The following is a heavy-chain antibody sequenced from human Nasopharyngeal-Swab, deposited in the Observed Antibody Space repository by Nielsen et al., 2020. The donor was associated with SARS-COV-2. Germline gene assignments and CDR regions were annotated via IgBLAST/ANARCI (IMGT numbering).Heavy chain of an antibody. CDR2: INPSGGST. CDR3: ARERGSGWYDRVYYGMDV. D-gene: IGHD6-19*01. Sequence: WVRQAPGQGLEGMGIINPSGGSTSYAQKFQGRVTMTRDTSTSTVYMELSSLRSEDTAVYYCARERGSGWYDRVYYGMDVWGQGTPVTVSS. J-gene: IGHJ6*02. V-gene: IGHV1-46*01.